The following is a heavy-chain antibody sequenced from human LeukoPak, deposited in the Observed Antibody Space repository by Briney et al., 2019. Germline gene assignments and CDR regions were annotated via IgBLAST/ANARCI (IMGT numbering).Heavy chain of an antibody. D-gene: IGHD3-22*01. CDR2: ISSSGSTI. Sequence: PGGSLRLFCAASGFTFSDYYMSWIRQAPGKGLEWVSYISSSGSTIYYADSVKGRFTISRDNAKNSLYLQMNSLRAEDTAVYYCAAGYYVLNSNGYVEYFQHWGQGTLVTVSS. CDR1: GFTFSDYY. J-gene: IGHJ1*01. CDR3: AAGYYVLNSNGYVEYFQH. V-gene: IGHV3-11*01.